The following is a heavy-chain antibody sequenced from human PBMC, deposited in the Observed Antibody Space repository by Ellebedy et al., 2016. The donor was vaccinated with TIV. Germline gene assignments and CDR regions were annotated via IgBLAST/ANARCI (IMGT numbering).Heavy chain of an antibody. V-gene: IGHV4-59*01. J-gene: IGHJ2*01. D-gene: IGHD2-2*01. Sequence: MPSETLSLTCTVSGGSISSYYWSWIRQPPGKGLEWIGHIYYSGGTNYNSSLKSRVTMSADTSKNQLSLKITSMTAADTAVYYCARVPAAMNREGLFFDLWGRGTLVIVSS. CDR3: ARVPAAMNREGLFFDL. CDR1: GGSISSYY. CDR2: IYYSGGT.